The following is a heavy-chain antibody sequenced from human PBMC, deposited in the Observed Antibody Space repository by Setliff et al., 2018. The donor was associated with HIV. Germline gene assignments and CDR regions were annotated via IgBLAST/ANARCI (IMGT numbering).Heavy chain of an antibody. CDR1: GFTFSNVW. CDR2: IRNKNDGGTT. CDR3: ATYNTKAAFAA. V-gene: IGHV3-15*01. J-gene: IGHJ3*01. Sequence: GGSLRLSCAGSGFTFSNVWMSWVRQVPGKGLEWIGLIRNKNDGGTTEHAASMKGRFTISRDDSKNTLYLQVDSLDTEDSAIYYCATYNTKAAFAAWGQGTRVTVSS. D-gene: IGHD1-1*01.